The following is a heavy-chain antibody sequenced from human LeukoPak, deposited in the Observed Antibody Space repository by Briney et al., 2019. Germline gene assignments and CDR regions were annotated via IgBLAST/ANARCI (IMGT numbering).Heavy chain of an antibody. V-gene: IGHV3-64*01. Sequence: GGSLRLSCAASGFTFSSYAMHWVRQAPGKGLEYVSAISSNGGSTYYANSVKGRFTISRDNSKNTLYLQMGSLRAEDMAVYYCATDRDGFLEWLGPVAFDIWGQGTMVTVSS. CDR3: ATDRDGFLEWLGPVAFDI. J-gene: IGHJ3*02. CDR1: GFTFSSYA. CDR2: ISSNGGST. D-gene: IGHD3-3*01.